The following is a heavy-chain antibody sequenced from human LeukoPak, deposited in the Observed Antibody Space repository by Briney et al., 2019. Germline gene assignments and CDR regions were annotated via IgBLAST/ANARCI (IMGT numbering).Heavy chain of an antibody. CDR3: ARGGELRYFDWLRDAFDI. Sequence: SETLSLTCAVYGGSFSGYYWSWIRQPPGKGLEWIGEINHSGSTNYNPSLKSRVTISVDTSKNQFSLKLSSVTAADTAVYYCARGGELRYFDWLRDAFDIWGQGTMVTVSS. CDR1: GGSFSGYY. D-gene: IGHD3-9*01. J-gene: IGHJ3*02. V-gene: IGHV4-34*01. CDR2: INHSGST.